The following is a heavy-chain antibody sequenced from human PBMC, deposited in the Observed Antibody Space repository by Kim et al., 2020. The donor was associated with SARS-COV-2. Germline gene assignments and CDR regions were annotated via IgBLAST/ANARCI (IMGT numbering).Heavy chain of an antibody. CDR1: GGSISSYY. CDR2: IYYSGST. J-gene: IGHJ5*02. CDR3: ARHRVGATMGWFDP. V-gene: IGHV4-59*08. Sequence: SETLSLTCTVSGGSISSYYWSWIRQPPGKGLEWIGYIYYSGSTNYNPSLKSRVTISVDTSKNQFSLKLSSVTAADTAVYYCARHRVGATMGWFDPWGQGTLVTVSS. D-gene: IGHD1-26*01.